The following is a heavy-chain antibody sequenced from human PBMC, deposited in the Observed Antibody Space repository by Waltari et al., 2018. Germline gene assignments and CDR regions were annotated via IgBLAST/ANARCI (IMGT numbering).Heavy chain of an antibody. CDR3: ARGDGSSGLDY. J-gene: IGHJ4*02. CDR1: GFTFSNYR. Sequence: EVQLVESGGGLVKPGGSLRLSCAASGFTFSNYRMNWVRQAPGKGLEVVSFISSSTSYINYADSVRGRFTISRDNARNSLYLQMNSLRADDTAVYYCARGDGSSGLDYWGQGILVTVSS. D-gene: IGHD6-19*01. CDR2: ISSSTSYI. V-gene: IGHV3-21*01.